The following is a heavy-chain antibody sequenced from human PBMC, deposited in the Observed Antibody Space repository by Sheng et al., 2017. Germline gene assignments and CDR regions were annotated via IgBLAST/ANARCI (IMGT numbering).Heavy chain of an antibody. V-gene: IGHV4-34*01. CDR3: ARGLGCSGGSCYIWFDP. D-gene: IGHD2-15*01. J-gene: IGHJ5*02. CDR2: INHSGST. CDR1: GGSFSCYY. Sequence: QVQLQQWGAGLLKPSETLSLTCAVYGGSFSCYYWSWIRQPPGKGLEWIGEINHSGSTNYNPSLKSRVTISVDTSKNQFSLKLSSVTAADTAVYYCARGLGCSGGSCYIWFDPWGQGTLVTVSS.